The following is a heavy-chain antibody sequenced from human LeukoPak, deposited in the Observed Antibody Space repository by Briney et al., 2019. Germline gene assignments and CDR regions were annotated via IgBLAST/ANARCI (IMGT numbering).Heavy chain of an antibody. CDR3: ASSIVVVPAAMAIHYYYGMDV. V-gene: IGHV1-2*02. Sequence: ASVKVSCKASGYTFTSYGISWVRQAPGQGLEWMGWMNPNSGGTNYAQKFQGRVTMTRDTSISTAYMELSRLRSDDTAVYYCASSIVVVPAAMAIHYYYGMDVWGQGTTVTVSS. CDR2: MNPNSGGT. CDR1: GYTFTSYG. D-gene: IGHD2-2*01. J-gene: IGHJ6*02.